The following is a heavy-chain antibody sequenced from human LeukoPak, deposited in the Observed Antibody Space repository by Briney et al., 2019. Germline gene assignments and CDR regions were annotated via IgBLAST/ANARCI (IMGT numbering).Heavy chain of an antibody. CDR2: IRKKGFGGTT. CDR1: GFTFGDSA. D-gene: IGHD2-8*01. J-gene: IGHJ4*02. Sequence: PGRSLRLSCTASGFTFGDSAMSWVRQAPGKGLEWVGFIRKKGFGGTTEYAASVKGRFTISRDDSKSIAYLQMNSLKTEDTAVYYCTRANCVNGVCYHFDYWGQGTLVTVSS. V-gene: IGHV3-49*04. CDR3: TRANCVNGVCYHFDY.